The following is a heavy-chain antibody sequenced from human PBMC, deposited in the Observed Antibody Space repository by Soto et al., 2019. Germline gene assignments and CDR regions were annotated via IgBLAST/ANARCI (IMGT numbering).Heavy chain of an antibody. J-gene: IGHJ4*02. CDR1: GGTFSSYT. V-gene: IGHV1-69*04. D-gene: IGHD3-3*01. Sequence: ASVKVSCKASGGTFSSYTISWVRQAPGQGLEWMGRIIPILGIANYAQKFQGRVTITADKSTSTAYMELSSLRSEDTAVYYCARDPGNYDFWSGYYPFDYWGQGTLVTVSS. CDR3: ARDPGNYDFWSGYYPFDY. CDR2: IIPILGIA.